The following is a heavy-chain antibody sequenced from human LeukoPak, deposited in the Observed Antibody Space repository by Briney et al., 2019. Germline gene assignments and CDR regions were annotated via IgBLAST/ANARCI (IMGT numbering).Heavy chain of an antibody. CDR1: GFTVSGNY. V-gene: IGHV3-53*01. Sequence: GGSLRLSCAASGFTVSGNYMSWVRQAPGKGLEWVSTIYSGGSTYYADSVKGRFTISRDNSKNTLYLQMNSLRAEDTAVYYCAREYYYGSGSLNYWGQGTLVTVSS. CDR3: AREYYYGSGSLNY. D-gene: IGHD3-10*01. J-gene: IGHJ4*02. CDR2: IYSGGST.